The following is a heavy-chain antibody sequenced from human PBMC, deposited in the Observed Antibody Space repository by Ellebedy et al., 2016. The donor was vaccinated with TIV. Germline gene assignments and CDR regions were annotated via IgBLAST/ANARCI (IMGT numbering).Heavy chain of an antibody. V-gene: IGHV3-23*01. D-gene: IGHD3-16*01. J-gene: IGHJ4*02. CDR2: IGGDDRT. Sequence: PGGSLRLSCAASGFNIGSNAMSWVRQTPGKGPEWIAGIGGDDRTHYAHFVEGRFTISRDRFQSTLHLEMSSLRVEDTAIYYCAKDLSWWSASDYWGQGALVTVSS. CDR1: GFNIGSNA. CDR3: AKDLSWWSASDY.